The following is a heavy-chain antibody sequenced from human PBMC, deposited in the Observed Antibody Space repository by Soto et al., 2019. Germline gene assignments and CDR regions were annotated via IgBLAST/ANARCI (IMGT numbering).Heavy chain of an antibody. D-gene: IGHD3-3*02. V-gene: IGHV4-39*01. CDR3: ARHSLALRKNNWFDP. J-gene: IGHJ5*02. CDR1: GDSIISGNFY. CDR2: NFYLGSS. Sequence: TETLSLTCTVSGDSIISGNFYWGRVRRPPGKGLEWIGSNFYLGSSYYNPSLKGRVTMAVDTSKNHFALRLRSVTAADTALYFCARHSLALRKNNWFDPWGQGIMGTVAS.